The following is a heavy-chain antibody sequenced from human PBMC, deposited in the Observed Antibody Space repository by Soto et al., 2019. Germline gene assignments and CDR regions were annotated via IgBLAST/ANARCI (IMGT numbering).Heavy chain of an antibody. CDR3: SNSQGYNVPRSYYYGMDV. J-gene: IGHJ6*02. CDR2: IGSSSVTI. V-gene: IGHV3-48*01. CDR1: GLKLRNYV. D-gene: IGHD1-20*01. Sequence: GGIMRLSCAASGLKLRNYVMNWVSKEKGKGLQWISCIGSSSVTIFHADSVTGRFTVSRDNSKNTLYLQMNSLRAEDTAVYYCSNSQGYNVPRSYYYGMDVWGQGTTVTVSS.